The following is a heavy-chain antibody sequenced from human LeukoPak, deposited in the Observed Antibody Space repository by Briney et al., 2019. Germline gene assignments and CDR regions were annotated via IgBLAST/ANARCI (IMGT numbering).Heavy chain of an antibody. J-gene: IGHJ4*02. CDR2: IQYDGSKK. V-gene: IGHV3-30*02. Sequence: GGSLRLSCVASGFTFSSNGMHWVRQAPGKGLEWVTFIQYDGSKKYYADSVKGRFTISRDNSKNTLYLQMSSLTAKDTAVYYCAKDRSIGTYYTFDSWGQGTLVTVSS. CDR1: GFTFSSNG. CDR3: AKDRSIGTYYTFDS. D-gene: IGHD1-26*01.